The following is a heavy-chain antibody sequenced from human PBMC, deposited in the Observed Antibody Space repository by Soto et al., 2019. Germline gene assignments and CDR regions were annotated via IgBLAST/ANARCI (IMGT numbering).Heavy chain of an antibody. CDR3: ARDRALCSGGSCYYGYYYYGMDV. D-gene: IGHD2-15*01. J-gene: IGHJ6*02. V-gene: IGHV4-31*03. CDR1: SGSISSGGYY. Sequence: TLSLTFTVSSGSISSGGYYWSCLRQHPGKGLEWIGYIYYSGSTYYNPSLKSRVTISVDTSKNQFSLKLSSVTAADTAVYYCARDRALCSGGSCYYGYYYYGMDVWGQGTTVTVSS. CDR2: IYYSGST.